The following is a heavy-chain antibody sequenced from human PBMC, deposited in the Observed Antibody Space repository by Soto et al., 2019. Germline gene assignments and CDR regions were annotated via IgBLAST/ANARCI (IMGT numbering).Heavy chain of an antibody. D-gene: IGHD3-22*01. J-gene: IGHJ4*02. Sequence: GGSLRLSCAASGFTVSSNYMSWVRQAPGKGLEWVSVIYSGGSTYYADSVKGRFTISRDNSKNTLYLQMNSLRAEDTAVYYCARGLGDSSGYYPPDYWGQGTLVTVSS. CDR1: GFTVSSNY. V-gene: IGHV3-53*01. CDR3: ARGLGDSSGYYPPDY. CDR2: IYSGGST.